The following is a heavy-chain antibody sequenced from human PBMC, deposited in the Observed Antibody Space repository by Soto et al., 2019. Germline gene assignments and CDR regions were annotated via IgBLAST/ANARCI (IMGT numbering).Heavy chain of an antibody. CDR1: GFTVSSNY. D-gene: IGHD6-19*01. CDR2: IYSGGST. J-gene: IGHJ1*01. CDR3: AGGGSGWPAEYFQH. V-gene: IGHV3-53*01. Sequence: GGSLRLSCAASGFTVSSNYMSWVRQAPGKGLEWVSVIYSGGSTYYADSVKGRFTISRDNSKNTLYLQMNSLRAEDTAVYYCAGGGSGWPAEYFQHWGQGTLVTVSS.